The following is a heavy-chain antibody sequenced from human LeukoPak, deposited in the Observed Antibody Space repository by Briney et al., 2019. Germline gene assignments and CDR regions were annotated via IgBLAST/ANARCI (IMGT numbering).Heavy chain of an antibody. CDR1: GYTFSGNY. J-gene: IGHJ6*03. Sequence: ASVKVSCKASGYTFSGNYMHWVRQAPGQGLEWMGWINPNSGGTNYAQKFQGRVTMTRDTSISTAYMELSRLRSDDTAVYYCASSMVRGVILYMDVWGKGTTVTISS. CDR3: ASSMVRGVILYMDV. CDR2: INPNSGGT. V-gene: IGHV1-2*02. D-gene: IGHD3-10*01.